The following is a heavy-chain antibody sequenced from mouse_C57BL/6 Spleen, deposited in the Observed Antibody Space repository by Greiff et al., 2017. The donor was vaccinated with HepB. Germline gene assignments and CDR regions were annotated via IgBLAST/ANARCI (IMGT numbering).Heavy chain of an antibody. CDR3: ARGHYYGSSNWYFDV. Sequence: EVQLQQSGPELVKPGASVKMSCKASGYTFTDYNMHWVKQSHGKSLEWIGYINPNNGGTSYNQKFKGKATLTVNKSSSTAYMELRSLTSEDSAVYYCARGHYYGSSNWYFDVWGTRTTVTVSS. CDR2: INPNNGGT. J-gene: IGHJ1*03. CDR1: GYTFTDYN. D-gene: IGHD1-1*01. V-gene: IGHV1-22*01.